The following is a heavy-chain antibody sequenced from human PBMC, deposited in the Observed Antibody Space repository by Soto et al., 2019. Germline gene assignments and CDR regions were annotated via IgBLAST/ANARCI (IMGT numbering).Heavy chain of an antibody. CDR1: GFTFSSYA. CDR3: AKAGYSYGYGTTIPTGGFDI. V-gene: IGHV3-23*01. Sequence: EVQLLASGGGLVQPGGFLRLSCAASGFTFSSYAMSWVRQAPGKGLEWVSAISGSGGSTYYADSVKGRFTISRDNSKNTLYLQMNSLRAEDTAVYYCAKAGYSYGYGTTIPTGGFDIWGQGTMVTVSS. J-gene: IGHJ3*02. D-gene: IGHD5-18*01. CDR2: ISGSGGST.